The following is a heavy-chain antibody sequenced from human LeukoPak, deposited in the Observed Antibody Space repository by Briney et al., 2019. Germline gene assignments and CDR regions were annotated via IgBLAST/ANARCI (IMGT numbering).Heavy chain of an antibody. J-gene: IGHJ6*02. CDR1: GGSFSGYY. CDR2: INHSGST. V-gene: IGHV4-34*01. D-gene: IGHD6-6*01. CDR3: ARGTLSIAARLGYYYYGMDV. Sequence: KPSETLSLTCAVYGGSFSGYYWSWIRQPPGKGLEWIGEINHSGSTNYNPSLKSRVTISVDTSKNQLSLKLSSVTAADTAVYYCARGTLSIAARLGYYYYGMDVWGQGTTVTVSS.